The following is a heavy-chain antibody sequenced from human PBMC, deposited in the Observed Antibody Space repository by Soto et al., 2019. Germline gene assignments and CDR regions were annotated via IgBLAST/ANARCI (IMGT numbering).Heavy chain of an antibody. CDR1: GFTFSSYG. CDR3: ARDRIAAAGTPNYYYYGMDV. CDR2: IWYDGSNK. J-gene: IGHJ6*02. V-gene: IGHV3-33*01. Sequence: QVQLVESGGGVVQPGRSLRLSCAASGFTFSSYGMHWVRQAPGKGLEWVAVIWYDGSNKYYADSVKGRFTISRDNSKNTLYLQMNSLTAEDTAVYYCARDRIAAAGTPNYYYYGMDVWGQGTTVTVSS. D-gene: IGHD6-13*01.